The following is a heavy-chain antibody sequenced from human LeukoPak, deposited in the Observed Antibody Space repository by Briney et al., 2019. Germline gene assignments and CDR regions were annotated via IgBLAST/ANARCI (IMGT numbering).Heavy chain of an antibody. V-gene: IGHV3-48*03. CDR3: ARTLSPYLGELDY. D-gene: IGHD3-16*01. Sequence: SVKGRFTISRDNAKNSLYLQMNSLRAEDTAVYYCARTLSPYLGELDYWGQGTLVTVSS. J-gene: IGHJ4*02.